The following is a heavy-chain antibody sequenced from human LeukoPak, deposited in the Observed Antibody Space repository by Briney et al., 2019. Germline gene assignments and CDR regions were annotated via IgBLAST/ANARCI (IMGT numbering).Heavy chain of an antibody. CDR2: INPSGGST. CDR3: ASWGSYYLSRFALDI. CDR1: GYTFTSYY. D-gene: IGHD1-26*01. V-gene: IGHV1-46*01. J-gene: IGHJ3*02. Sequence: ASVKVSCKASGYTFTSYYMHWVRQAPGQGLEWMGIINPSGGSTNYAQKLQGRVTMTTDTSTSTAYMELRSLRSDDTAVYYCASWGSYYLSRFALDIWGQGTMVTVSS.